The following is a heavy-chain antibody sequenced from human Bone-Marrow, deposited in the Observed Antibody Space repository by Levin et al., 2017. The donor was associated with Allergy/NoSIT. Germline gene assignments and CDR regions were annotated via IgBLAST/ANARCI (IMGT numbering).Heavy chain of an antibody. CDR2: ISGGGGST. J-gene: IGHJ4*02. Sequence: PGGSLRLSCAASGFTFSSYAMSWVRQAPGKGLEWVSAISGGGGSTYYADSVKGRFTISRDNSKNTLYLQMNSLRAEDTAVYYCAKSGGKYQLLFSDYWGQGTLVTVSS. D-gene: IGHD2-2*01. V-gene: IGHV3-23*01. CDR3: AKSGGKYQLLFSDY. CDR1: GFTFSSYA.